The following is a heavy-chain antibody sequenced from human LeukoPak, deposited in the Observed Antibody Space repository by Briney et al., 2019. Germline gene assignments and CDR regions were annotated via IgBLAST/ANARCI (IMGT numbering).Heavy chain of an antibody. CDR2: INHSGST. J-gene: IGHJ4*02. Sequence: PSETLSLTCAVYGGSFSGFYWSWIRQPPGKGLEWIGEINHSGSTYYNPSLKSRITISADTSKNQFSLKLTSVTAADTAVYYCATLGEYYDTSGYYYNWGQGTLVTVSS. CDR1: GGSFSGFY. CDR3: ATLGEYYDTSGYYYN. D-gene: IGHD3-22*01. V-gene: IGHV4-34*01.